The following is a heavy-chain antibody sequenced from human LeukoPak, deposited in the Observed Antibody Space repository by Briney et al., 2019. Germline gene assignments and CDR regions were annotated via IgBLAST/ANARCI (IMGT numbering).Heavy chain of an antibody. CDR2: INHSGST. V-gene: IGHV4-34*01. CDR3: AREQKNWNDVGFWFDP. Sequence: SETLSLTCAVYGGSFSGYYWSWIRQPPGKGLEWIGEINHSGSTNYNPSPKSRVTISVDTSKNQFSLKLSSATAADTAVYYCAREQKNWNDVGFWFDPWGQGTLVTVSS. CDR1: GGSFSGYY. J-gene: IGHJ5*02. D-gene: IGHD1-1*01.